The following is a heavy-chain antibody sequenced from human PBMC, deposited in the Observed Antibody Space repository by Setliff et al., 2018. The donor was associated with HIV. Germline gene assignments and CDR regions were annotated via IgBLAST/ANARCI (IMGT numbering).Heavy chain of an antibody. CDR2: ISYSGSAI. CDR1: GFTFINYE. J-gene: IGHJ3*01. D-gene: IGHD1-26*01. Sequence: GGSLRLSCTASGFTFINYEMNWVRQAPGKGLEWVAYISYSGSAIHYADSVKGQFTISRDNAKNSLYLQMNSLRAEDTAVYYCARDRVVGATLDPLGLWGQGTMVTVS. CDR3: ARDRVVGATLDPLGL. V-gene: IGHV3-48*03.